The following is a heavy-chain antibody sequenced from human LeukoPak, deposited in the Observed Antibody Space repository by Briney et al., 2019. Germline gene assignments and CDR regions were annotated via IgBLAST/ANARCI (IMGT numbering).Heavy chain of an antibody. D-gene: IGHD3-22*01. CDR2: FVPEDVET. J-gene: IGHJ4*02. CDR1: GYTLTELS. CDR3: APGLDSSGPGVVDY. Sequence: ASVKVSCKIYGYTLTELSMHWVRQAPGRGREWMGTFVPEDVETIYAQKFQGRVTMTEDTSTDTAYMELNNLGSADTAVYYCAPGLDSSGPGVVDYWGQGTLVAVSS. V-gene: IGHV1-24*01.